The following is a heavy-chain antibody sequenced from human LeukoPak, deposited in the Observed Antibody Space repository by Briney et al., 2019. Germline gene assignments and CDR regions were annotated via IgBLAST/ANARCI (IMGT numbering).Heavy chain of an antibody. CDR2: IKRDGSEK. J-gene: IGHJ4*02. CDR3: ARDGDGYNYKLDY. V-gene: IGHV3-7*03. CDR1: GFTFSSYW. D-gene: IGHD5-24*01. Sequence: GGSLRLSCAASGFTFSSYWMTWVRQAPGKGLEWVANIKRDGSEKHYVDSVKGRFTISRDNAKNSMFLQMNSLRAEDTAVYYCARDGDGYNYKLDYWGQGTLVTVSS.